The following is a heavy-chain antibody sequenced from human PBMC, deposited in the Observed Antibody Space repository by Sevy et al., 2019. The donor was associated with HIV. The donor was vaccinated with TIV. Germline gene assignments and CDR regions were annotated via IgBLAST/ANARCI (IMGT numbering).Heavy chain of an antibody. D-gene: IGHD1-1*01. Sequence: GGSLRLSCAASGLTFSNSWMGWVRQAPGKGLEWVATIKEDGSDKYYVDSVKGRFTISRDNSKNSLYLQMNSLRAEDTAVYCCALERLFSNVAEYFQNWGQGTLVTVSS. CDR1: GLTFSNSW. J-gene: IGHJ1*01. V-gene: IGHV3-7*01. CDR3: ALERLFSNVAEYFQN. CDR2: IKEDGSDK.